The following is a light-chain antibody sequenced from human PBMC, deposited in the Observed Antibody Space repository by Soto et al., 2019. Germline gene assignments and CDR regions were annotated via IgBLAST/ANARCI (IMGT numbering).Light chain of an antibody. Sequence: QPVLTQPPSASGTPGQRVTISCSGSSSNIGSHVVYWYQQLAGTAPKLLMYNNNQRPSGVPDRFSGSKSGTSASLAISGLQSEDEADHYCAVWDDSLDGWVFGGGTKLTVL. V-gene: IGLV1-44*01. CDR2: NNN. J-gene: IGLJ3*02. CDR1: SSNIGSHV. CDR3: AVWDDSLDGWV.